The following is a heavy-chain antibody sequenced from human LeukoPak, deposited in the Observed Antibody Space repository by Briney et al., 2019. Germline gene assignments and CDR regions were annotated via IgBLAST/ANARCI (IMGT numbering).Heavy chain of an antibody. CDR1: GGSISSHY. CDR3: ARFRSTSWGYYYYMDV. D-gene: IGHD2-2*01. J-gene: IGHJ6*03. V-gene: IGHV4-59*11. CDR2: IYYSGST. Sequence: SETLSLTCTVSGGSISSHYWSWIRQPPGKGLEWVGYIYYSGSTNYNPSLKSRVTISVDTSKNQFSLKLSSVTAADTAVYYCARFRSTSWGYYYYMDVWGKGTTVTVSS.